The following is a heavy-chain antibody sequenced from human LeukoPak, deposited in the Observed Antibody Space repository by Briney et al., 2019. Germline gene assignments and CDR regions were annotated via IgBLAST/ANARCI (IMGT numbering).Heavy chain of an antibody. V-gene: IGHV4-34*01. D-gene: IGHD3-10*01. J-gene: IGHJ4*02. CDR3: ARGVGEGYFDY. Sequence: SETLSLTCAVYGGSFSGYYWSWIRQPPGKGLEWIGEINHSGSTNYNPSLKSRVTISVDTSKNQFSLKLSSVTAANTAVYYCARGVGEGYFDYWGQGTLVTVSS. CDR2: INHSGST. CDR1: GGSFSGYY.